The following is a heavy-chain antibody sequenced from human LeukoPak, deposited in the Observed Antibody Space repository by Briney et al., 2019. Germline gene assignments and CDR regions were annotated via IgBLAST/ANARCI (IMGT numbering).Heavy chain of an antibody. D-gene: IGHD3-3*01. CDR2: INPNSGGT. CDR3: ARDGDFWSGYYDY. J-gene: IGHJ4*02. CDR1: GYTLTELS. Sequence: ASVKVSCKVSGYTLTELSMHWVRQAPGQGLEWMGWINPNSGGTNYAQKFQGRVTMTRDTSISTAYMELSRLRSDDTAVYYCARDGDFWSGYYDYWGQGTLVTVSS. V-gene: IGHV1-2*02.